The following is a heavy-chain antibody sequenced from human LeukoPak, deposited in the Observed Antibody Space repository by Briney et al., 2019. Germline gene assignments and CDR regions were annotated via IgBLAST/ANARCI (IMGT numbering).Heavy chain of an antibody. J-gene: IGHJ4*02. V-gene: IGHV4-4*07. CDR2: IYTSGST. CDR3: ARESLAVAGPYFDY. Sequence: SETLSLTCIISVGSISSYYWRCIRQPAGKGLEWIGRIYTSGSTNYNPSLKSRVTMSVDTSKNQFSLKLSSVTAADTAVYYCARESLAVAGPYFDYWGQGTLVTVSS. CDR1: VGSISSYY. D-gene: IGHD6-19*01.